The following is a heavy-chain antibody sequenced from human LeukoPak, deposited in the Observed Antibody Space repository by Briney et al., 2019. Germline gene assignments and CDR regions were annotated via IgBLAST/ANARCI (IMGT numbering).Heavy chain of an antibody. CDR3: ARDQNLVCWGLEYFDY. J-gene: IGHJ4*02. V-gene: IGHV3-7*01. CDR2: IWQEGSEK. CDR1: LFTFISHW. D-gene: IGHD3-16*01. Sequence: GGSLRLSCAASLFTFISHWMSWVRQAPGKGLEGVANIWQEGSEKYYVDSVKGRFTVSRDNAKNSLYLQMNSLRAEDTAVYYCARDQNLVCWGLEYFDYWGQGTLVTVSS.